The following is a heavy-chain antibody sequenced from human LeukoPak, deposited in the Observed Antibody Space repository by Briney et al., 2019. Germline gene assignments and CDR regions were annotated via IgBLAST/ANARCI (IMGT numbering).Heavy chain of an antibody. CDR2: MNPNSGNT. CDR3: ARGYGSVRGVGFDY. J-gene: IGHJ4*02. D-gene: IGHD3-10*01. Sequence: ASVKVSCKASGYTFTSYDINWVRQATGQGLEWMGWMNPNSGNTGYAQKFQGRVTITRNTSISTAYMELSSLRSEDTAVYYCARGYGSVRGVGFDYWGQGTLVTVSS. CDR1: GYTFTSYD. V-gene: IGHV1-8*03.